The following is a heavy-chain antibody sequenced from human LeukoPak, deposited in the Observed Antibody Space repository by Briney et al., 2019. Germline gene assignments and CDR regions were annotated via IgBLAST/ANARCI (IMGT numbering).Heavy chain of an antibody. CDR3: ATLDGSSGYLD. V-gene: IGHV3-23*01. CDR1: GFTFSSYA. CDR2: ISGSGGST. D-gene: IGHD3-22*01. Sequence: GGSLRLSCAASGFTFSSYAMSWVRQAPGKGLEWVSAISGSGGSTYYADSVKGRFTISRDNSKNTLYLQMNSLRAEDTAVYYCATLDGSSGYLDWGQGTLVTVSS. J-gene: IGHJ4*02.